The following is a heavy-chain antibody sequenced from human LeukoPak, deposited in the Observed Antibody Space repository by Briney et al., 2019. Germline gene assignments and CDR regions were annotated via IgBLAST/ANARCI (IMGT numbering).Heavy chain of an antibody. V-gene: IGHV1-2*06. Sequence: GASVKVSCKASGYTFTSYYMHWVRQAPGQGLEWMGLINPTGDRTGYAQKFQGRVTMTRDTSISTAYMELSRLRSDDTAVYYCARELRISGSYYVFEYWGQGTLVTVSS. D-gene: IGHD3-10*01. CDR2: INPTGDRT. CDR1: GYTFTSYY. J-gene: IGHJ4*02. CDR3: ARELRISGSYYVFEY.